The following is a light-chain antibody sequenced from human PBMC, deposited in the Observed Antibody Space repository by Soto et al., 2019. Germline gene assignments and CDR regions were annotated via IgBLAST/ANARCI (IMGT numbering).Light chain of an antibody. V-gene: IGKV1-5*03. CDR1: QTISSW. CDR3: QHYNSYSEA. Sequence: DIKMTQSPATLSGSVGDRVTITFRASQTISSWLAWYQQKPGKAPKLLIYKASTLKSGVPSRFSGSGSGTEFTLTISSLQPDDFAPYYCQHYNSYSEAFGQGTKVDIK. J-gene: IGKJ1*01. CDR2: KAS.